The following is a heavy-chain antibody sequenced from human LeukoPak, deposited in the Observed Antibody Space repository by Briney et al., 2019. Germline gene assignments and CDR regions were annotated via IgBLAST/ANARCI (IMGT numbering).Heavy chain of an antibody. Sequence: GGSLRLSCAASGFTFNSNAMSWVRQAPGKGLEWVSAIASGGSTYDADSVKGRFIISRDNYKKPLNLKMNSLRAEDTAVYYCAGQYYDILTGPMSYYYYYGMDVWGQGTTVTVSS. J-gene: IGHJ6*02. CDR2: IASGGST. D-gene: IGHD3-9*01. CDR1: GFTFNSNA. V-gene: IGHV3-23*01. CDR3: AGQYYDILTGPMSYYYYYGMDV.